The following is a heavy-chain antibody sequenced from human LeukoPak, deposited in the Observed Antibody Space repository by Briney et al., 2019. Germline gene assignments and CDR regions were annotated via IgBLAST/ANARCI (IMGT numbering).Heavy chain of an antibody. D-gene: IGHD5/OR15-5a*01. CDR3: AREGSTAFNI. V-gene: IGHV3-74*01. CDR2: INSDGSST. J-gene: IGHJ3*02. CDR1: GGSFSGYY. Sequence: ETLSLTCAVYGGSFSGYYWSWIRQPPGKGLVWVSRINSDGSSTSYADSVEGRFTISRDNTKNTLYLQMNSLRAEDTAVYYCAREGSTAFNIWGQGTMVTVSS.